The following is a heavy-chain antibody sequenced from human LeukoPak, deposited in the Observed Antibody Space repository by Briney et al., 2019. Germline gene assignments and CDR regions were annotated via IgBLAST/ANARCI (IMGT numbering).Heavy chain of an antibody. CDR3: AKSGPFDY. J-gene: IGHJ4*02. V-gene: IGHV3-23*01. Sequence: GGSLRLSCAASGITFSSYGMSWVRQAPGKGLEWVSAISDSGGSTYYAASVKGRFTISRDNSKSTLYLQMNSLRAEDTAVYYCAKSGPFDYWGQGTLVTVSS. CDR2: ISDSGGST. CDR1: GITFSSYG.